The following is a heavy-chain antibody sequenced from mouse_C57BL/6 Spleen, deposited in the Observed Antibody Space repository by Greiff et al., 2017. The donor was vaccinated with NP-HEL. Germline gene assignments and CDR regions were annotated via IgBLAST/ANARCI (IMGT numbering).Heavy chain of an antibody. CDR2: INPGSGGT. J-gene: IGHJ1*03. CDR1: GYAFTNYL. D-gene: IGHD1-1*01. Sequence: QVQLQQSGAELVRPGTSVKVSCKASGYAFTNYLIEWVKQRPGQGLEWIGVINPGSGGTNYNEKFKGKATLTADKSSSTAYMQLSSLTSEDSAVYFCAREYYGSSYHYFDVWGTGTTVTVSS. V-gene: IGHV1-54*01. CDR3: AREYYGSSYHYFDV.